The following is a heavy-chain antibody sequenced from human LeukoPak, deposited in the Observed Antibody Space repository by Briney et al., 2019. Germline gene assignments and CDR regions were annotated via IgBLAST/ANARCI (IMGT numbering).Heavy chain of an antibody. CDR1: GGSISSYY. CDR3: ARVSMTTVFWGIAVAGTGAFDI. Sequence: SETLSLTCTVSGGSISSYYWSWIRQPPGKGLEWIGYIYYGGSTNYNPSLKSRVTISVDTSKNQFSLKLSSVTAADTAVYYCARVSMTTVFWGIAVAGTGAFDIWGQGTKVTVSS. D-gene: IGHD6-19*01. V-gene: IGHV4-59*08. CDR2: IYYGGST. J-gene: IGHJ3*02.